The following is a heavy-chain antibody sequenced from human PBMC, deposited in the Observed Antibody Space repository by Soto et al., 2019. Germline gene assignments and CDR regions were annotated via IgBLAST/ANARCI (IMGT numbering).Heavy chain of an antibody. V-gene: IGHV1-2*02. J-gene: IGHJ6*02. CDR2: INPNSGGT. D-gene: IGHD3-3*01. Sequence: GASVKVSCKASGYTFTGYYMHWVRQAPGQGLEWMGWINPNSGGTNYAQKFQGRVTMTRDTSISTAYMELSRLRSDDTAVYYCARDRITIFGVVIIDYYYYGMDVWGQGTTVTVS. CDR3: ARDRITIFGVVIIDYYYYGMDV. CDR1: GYTFTGYY.